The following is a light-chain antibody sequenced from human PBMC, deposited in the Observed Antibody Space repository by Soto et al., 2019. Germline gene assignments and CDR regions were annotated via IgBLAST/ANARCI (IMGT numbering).Light chain of an antibody. CDR3: SSYAGSDFLV. Sequence: QCALTQPPSASGSPGQSVTFSCTVTSSDIGRFNYVSWYQQRLGKAPKLLISEVYHRPSGIPVRFSVSKSGNTASVTVYGLPADDVATYYCSSYAGSDFLVFGGGTQLTVL. J-gene: IGLJ2*01. CDR1: SSDIGRFNY. CDR2: EVY. V-gene: IGLV2-8*01.